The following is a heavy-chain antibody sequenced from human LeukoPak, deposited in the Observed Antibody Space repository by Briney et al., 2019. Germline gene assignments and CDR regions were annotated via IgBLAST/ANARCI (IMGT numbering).Heavy chain of an antibody. CDR2: ISGDGGST. D-gene: IGHD3-3*01. V-gene: IGHV3-43*02. CDR1: GFTFDDYA. CDR3: AKGGFWSGYYKTPPYYYYYYMDV. Sequence: GGSLRLSCAASGFTFDDYAMHWVRQAPGQGLEWVSLISGDGGSTYYAYSVKGRFTISRDNSKNSLYLQMNSLRTEDTALYYCAKGGFWSGYYKTPPYYYYYYMDVWGKGTTVTVSS. J-gene: IGHJ6*03.